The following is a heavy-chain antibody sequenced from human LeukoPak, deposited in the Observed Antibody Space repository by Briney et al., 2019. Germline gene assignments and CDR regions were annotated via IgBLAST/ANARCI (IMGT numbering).Heavy chain of an antibody. CDR2: VYYGRTT. CDR3: VRHDGRGGATMGAFDS. Sequence: PSEALSLTCTVSAGSFISSSHHWGWIRQSPGKGLEWIGSVYYGRTTYYNPSLDGRVTVSLDTSANQFSLQLNSVTAADTAVYYCVRHDGRGGATMGAFDSWGQGSLVTVSS. D-gene: IGHD5-12*01. J-gene: IGHJ5*01. V-gene: IGHV4-39*01. CDR1: AGSFISSSHH.